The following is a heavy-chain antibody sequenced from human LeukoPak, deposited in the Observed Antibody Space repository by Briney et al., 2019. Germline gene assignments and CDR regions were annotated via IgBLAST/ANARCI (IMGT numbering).Heavy chain of an antibody. CDR2: IYYSGST. J-gene: IGHJ5*02. D-gene: IGHD3-9*01. V-gene: IGHV4-59*08. Sequence: SETLSLTCTVSGGSISSYYWSWIRQPPGKELEWIGYIYYSGSTNYNPSLKSRVTISVDTSKNQFSLKLSSVTAADTAVYYCATQHYDILTGYPRWFDPWGQGTLVTVSS. CDR3: ATQHYDILTGYPRWFDP. CDR1: GGSISSYY.